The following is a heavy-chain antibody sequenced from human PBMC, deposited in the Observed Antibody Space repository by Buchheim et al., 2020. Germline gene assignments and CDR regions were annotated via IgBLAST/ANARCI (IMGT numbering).Heavy chain of an antibody. Sequence: QVQLQESGPGLVKPSETLSLTCTVSGGSISSYYWSWIRQPPGKGLEWIGEINHSGSTNYNPSLKSRVTISVDTSKNQFSLKLSSVTAADTAVYYCARGGYYYGSGSYSDYWGQGTL. CDR3: ARGGYYYGSGSYSDY. D-gene: IGHD3-10*01. J-gene: IGHJ4*02. CDR1: GGSISSYY. CDR2: INHSGST. V-gene: IGHV4-59*12.